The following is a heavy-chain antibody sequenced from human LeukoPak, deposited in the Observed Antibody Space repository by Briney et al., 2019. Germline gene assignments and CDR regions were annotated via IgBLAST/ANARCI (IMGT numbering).Heavy chain of an antibody. J-gene: IGHJ4*02. D-gene: IGHD6-6*01. CDR2: IYTSGNP. CDR1: GGSISSGSYY. V-gene: IGHV4-61*02. CDR3: AREVSSSADKYYFDY. Sequence: SQTLSLTCTVSGGSISSGSYYWSWMRQPAGKGREGIGRIYTSGNPNHNPYPKSRIPIYLEPSKNQFSLKLSSATAADTAVYYCAREVSSSADKYYFDYWGQGTLVPVSS.